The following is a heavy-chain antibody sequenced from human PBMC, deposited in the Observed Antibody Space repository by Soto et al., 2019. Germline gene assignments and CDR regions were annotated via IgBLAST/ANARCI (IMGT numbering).Heavy chain of an antibody. CDR2: ITSSSDTI. CDR1: GFTFRTYS. D-gene: IGHD1-26*01. CDR3: ARVPSSGSYRSYYYYGMDV. Sequence: EVQLVESGGGLVQPGGSLRLSCAASGFTFRTYSMNWVRQAPGKGLEWVSYITSSSDTIYYGDSVQGRFTISRDNARNPLYLQVNSLRDEDTAVYYCARVPSSGSYRSYYYYGMDVWGQGTTVTVSS. V-gene: IGHV3-48*02. J-gene: IGHJ6*02.